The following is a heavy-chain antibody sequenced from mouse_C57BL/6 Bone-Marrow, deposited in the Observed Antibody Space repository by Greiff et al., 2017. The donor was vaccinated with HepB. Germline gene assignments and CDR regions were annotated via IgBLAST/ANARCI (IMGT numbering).Heavy chain of an antibody. V-gene: IGHV1-19*01. CDR2: INPYNGGT. Sequence: VQLQQSGPVLVKPGASVKMSCKASGYTFTDYYMNWVKQSHGKSLEWIGVINPYNGGTSYNQKFKGKATLTVDKSSSTAYMELNSLTSEDSAVYYCARGRYGSRGWYFYVWGTGTTVTVSS. D-gene: IGHD1-1*01. CDR1: GYTFTDYY. CDR3: ARGRYGSRGWYFYV. J-gene: IGHJ1*03.